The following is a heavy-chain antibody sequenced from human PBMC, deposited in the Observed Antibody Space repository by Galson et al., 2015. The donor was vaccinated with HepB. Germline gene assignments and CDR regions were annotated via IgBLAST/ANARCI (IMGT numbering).Heavy chain of an antibody. CDR2: IYSGGRT. V-gene: IGHV3-53*01. D-gene: IGHD3-9*01. J-gene: IGHJ4*02. Sequence: SLRLSCAASGFIVSTHYMSWVRQAPGKGLEWVSVIYSGGRTYYADSVKGRFTISRDNSKNTLYLQMNSLRAEDTAVYYCARETQFRYFDWFIDYWGQGTLVSVSS. CDR1: GFIVSTHY. CDR3: ARETQFRYFDWFIDY.